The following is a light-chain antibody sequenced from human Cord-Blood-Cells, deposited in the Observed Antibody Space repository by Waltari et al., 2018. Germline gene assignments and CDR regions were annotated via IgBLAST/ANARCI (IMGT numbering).Light chain of an antibody. CDR2: QDS. CDR1: KLGDKY. CDR3: QARDRSTVV. Sequence: SYELTQPPSVSVSPGQTASITCSGDKLGDKYACWYQQKPGQSPVLVIYQDSKRPSGIPERFSGSNSGNSASLTISGTQAMDEADYYCQARDRSTVVCGGGTTLTVL. J-gene: IGLJ2*01. V-gene: IGLV3-1*01.